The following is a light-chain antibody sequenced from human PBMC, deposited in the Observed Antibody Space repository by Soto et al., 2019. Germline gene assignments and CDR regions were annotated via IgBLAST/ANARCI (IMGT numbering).Light chain of an antibody. CDR2: DVS. CDR1: SSDVGGYNY. Sequence: QSALTQPASVSGSPGQSITISCTGTSSDVGGYNYVCWYQQHPGKAPTLIIYDVSNRPYAVSNPFSVSKSGNTASFTISEFQAVDLPDYYCSSYTSTSIFYVFGTGTKV. V-gene: IGLV2-14*01. J-gene: IGLJ1*01. CDR3: SSYTSTSIFYV.